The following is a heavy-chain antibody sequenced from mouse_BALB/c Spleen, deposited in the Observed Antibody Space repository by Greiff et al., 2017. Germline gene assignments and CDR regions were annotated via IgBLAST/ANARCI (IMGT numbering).Heavy chain of an antibody. CDR2: ILPGSGST. CDR1: GYTFSSYW. CDR3: ARRTTVVAFDY. Sequence: VQLQQSGAELMKPGASVKISCKATGYTFSSYWIEWVKQRPGHGLEWIGEILPGSGSTNYNEKFKGKATFTADTSSNTAYMQLSSLTSEDSAVYYCARRTTVVAFDYWGQGTTLTVSS. V-gene: IGHV1-9*01. J-gene: IGHJ2*01. D-gene: IGHD1-1*01.